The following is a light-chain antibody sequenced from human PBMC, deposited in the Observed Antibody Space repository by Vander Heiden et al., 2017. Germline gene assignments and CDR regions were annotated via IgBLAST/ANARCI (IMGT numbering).Light chain of an antibody. J-gene: IGKJ4*01. CDR3: QQYSDWPPLT. Sequence: EIVMTQSTATLSVSPGERATLPCRASPSVSSNLASYQQTPGQAPRHLIYGAATRASGIAARFSGSGGGLEFTLTIISLQSEDFAVYYCQQYSDWPPLTFGEGTKVEIK. CDR2: GAA. CDR1: PSVSSN. V-gene: IGKV3-15*01.